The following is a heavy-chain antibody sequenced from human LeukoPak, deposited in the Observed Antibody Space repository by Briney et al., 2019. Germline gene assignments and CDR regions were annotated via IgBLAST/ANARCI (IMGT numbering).Heavy chain of an antibody. D-gene: IGHD5-18*01. Sequence: SETLSLTCTVSGGSISSYYWSWIRQPPGKGLEWIGYIYYSGSTYYNPSLKSRVTISVDTSKNQFSLKLSSVTAADTAVYYCARDLSGRKGGYSYGTPYDAFDIWGQGTMVTVSS. V-gene: IGHV4-59*12. J-gene: IGHJ3*02. CDR2: IYYSGST. CDR1: GGSISSYY. CDR3: ARDLSGRKGGYSYGTPYDAFDI.